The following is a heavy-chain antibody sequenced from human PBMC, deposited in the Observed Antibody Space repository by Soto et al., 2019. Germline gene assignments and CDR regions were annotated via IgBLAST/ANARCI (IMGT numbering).Heavy chain of an antibody. V-gene: IGHV4-30-2*01. Sequence: TLSLTCAVSGASISSGGYSWNWIRQPPGKGLEWLGYIYHNGATYYNPSLKSRVTFSVDKSKNQFSLKLSSVTPADTAVYYCVRCSVVTAFDYWCQATLVTVSS. J-gene: IGHJ4*02. D-gene: IGHD2-21*02. CDR3: VRCSVVTAFDY. CDR1: GASISSGGYS. CDR2: IYHNGAT.